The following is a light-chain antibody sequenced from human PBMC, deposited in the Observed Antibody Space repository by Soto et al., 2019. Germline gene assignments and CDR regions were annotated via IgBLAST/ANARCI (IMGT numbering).Light chain of an antibody. CDR1: ISDVGDYDY. J-gene: IGLJ1*01. V-gene: IGLV2-11*01. CDR2: DVY. CDR3: CSSGGSPTYV. Sequence: QSVLTQPRSVSGSPGQSVTISCTGTISDVGDYDYVSWYQQHPGKAPKLIIYDVYKRSSGVPDRFSGSKSGNTASLTISGLKVEDEADYYCCSSGGSPTYVFGTGTKVTVL.